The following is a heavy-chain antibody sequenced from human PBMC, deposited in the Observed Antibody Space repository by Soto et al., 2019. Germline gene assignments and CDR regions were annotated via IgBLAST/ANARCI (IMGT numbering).Heavy chain of an antibody. CDR2: ISYDGGKE. V-gene: IGHV3-30*03. J-gene: IGHJ6*01. CDR1: GFTFSSFG. CDR3: ARDISDCSGGNCYSDNYYYGMDV. Sequence: LRLSCAAPGFTFSSFGMHWVRQAPGKGLEWVAFISYDGGKEFYADSVKGRFTISRDNSKNTLYLQMNSLRVEDTAVHYCARDISDCSGGNCYSDNYYYGMDVWGQGTTVTIS. D-gene: IGHD2-15*01.